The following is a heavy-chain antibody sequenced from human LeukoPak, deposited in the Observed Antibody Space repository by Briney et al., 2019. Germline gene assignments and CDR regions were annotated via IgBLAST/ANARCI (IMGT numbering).Heavy chain of an antibody. J-gene: IGHJ4*02. V-gene: IGHV3-48*04. CDR1: GFTFNDYS. D-gene: IGHD3-22*01. CDR2: ISSSGSTI. Sequence: PGGSLRLSCAASGFTFNDYSMNWVRQAPGKGLEWVSYISSSGSTIYYADSVKGRFTISRDNAKNSLYLQMNSLRAEDTAVYYCARAGTYYYDSSGYYAGYWGQGTLVTVSS. CDR3: ARAGTYYYDSSGYYAGY.